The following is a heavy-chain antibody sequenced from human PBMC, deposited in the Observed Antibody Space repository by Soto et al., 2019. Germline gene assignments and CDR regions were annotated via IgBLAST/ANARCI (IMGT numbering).Heavy chain of an antibody. CDR1: GFTFSSYG. CDR2: IKQDGSEK. Sequence: GGSLRLSCAASGFTFSSYGMHWVRQAPGKGLEWVANIKQDGSEKYYVDSVKGRFTISRDNAKNSLYLQMNSLRAEDTAVYYCARVSSSGWYVVYWGQGTLVTVSS. D-gene: IGHD6-19*01. CDR3: ARVSSSGWYVVY. V-gene: IGHV3-7*01. J-gene: IGHJ4*02.